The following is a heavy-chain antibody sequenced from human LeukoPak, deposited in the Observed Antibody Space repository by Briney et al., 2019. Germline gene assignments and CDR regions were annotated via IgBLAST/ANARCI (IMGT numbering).Heavy chain of an antibody. J-gene: IGHJ1*01. CDR2: IYPGDSDT. CDR3: ARLHGDYAYFQP. CDR1: GFSFSDYW. V-gene: IGHV5-51*01. Sequence: LGESPKISCKGSGFSFSDYWIGWVCQMPGKGLELMGIIYPGDSDTRYRPSFQGQVTISADKSITTAYLQWSSLKASDTAMYYCARLHGDYAYFQPWGQGTLVTVSS. D-gene: IGHD4-17*01.